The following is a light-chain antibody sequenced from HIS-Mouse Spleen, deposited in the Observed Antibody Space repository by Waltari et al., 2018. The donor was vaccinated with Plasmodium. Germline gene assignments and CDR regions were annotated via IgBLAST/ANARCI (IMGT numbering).Light chain of an antibody. CDR1: ALPKQY. Sequence: SYELTQPPSVSVSPGQTARITCSGDALPKQYAYWYQQKPGQAPVLVIYKDSERPSGIPERVYGSSSGTTVTLTISGVQAEDEADYYCQSADSSGTYRVFGGGTKLTVL. CDR2: KDS. CDR3: QSADSSGTYRV. V-gene: IGLV3-25*03. J-gene: IGLJ2*01.